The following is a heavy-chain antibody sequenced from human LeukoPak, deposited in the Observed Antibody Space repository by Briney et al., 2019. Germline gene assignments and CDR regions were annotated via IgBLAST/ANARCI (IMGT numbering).Heavy chain of an antibody. J-gene: IGHJ5*02. Sequence: GASVKVSCKTSGYTFSGHYIHWVRQAPGQGLEWMGRFNVNNGDTKYAQKFQGRVTMTRDTSITTVYMELASLRSDDTAVFYCAREVGYSTSYYGRFDPWGQGTLVIVSS. CDR2: FNVNNGDT. CDR1: GYTFSGHY. D-gene: IGHD3-22*01. V-gene: IGHV1-2*06. CDR3: AREVGYSTSYYGRFDP.